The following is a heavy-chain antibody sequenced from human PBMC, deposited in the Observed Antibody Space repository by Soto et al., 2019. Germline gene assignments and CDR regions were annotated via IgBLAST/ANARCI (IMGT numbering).Heavy chain of an antibody. CDR2: TYYRSKWYN. J-gene: IGHJ6*02. CDR3: ARTVKRGYSGYQQLTYGMDV. Sequence: KQSQTLSLTCAISGDSVSSNSAAWNWIRQSPSRGLEWLGRTYYRSKWYNDYAVSVKSRITINPDTSKNQFSLQLNSVTPEDTAVYYCARTVKRGYSGYQQLTYGMDVWGQGTTVTVSS. D-gene: IGHD5-12*01. V-gene: IGHV6-1*01. CDR1: GDSVSSNSAA.